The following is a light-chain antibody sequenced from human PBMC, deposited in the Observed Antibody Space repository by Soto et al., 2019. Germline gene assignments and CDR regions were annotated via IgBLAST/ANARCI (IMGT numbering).Light chain of an antibody. Sequence: DIQMTQSPSSLSASVGDRITITCRASEGIGNFLDWYQQKPVKVPKLLIYAASTSQSGVPFRFRADGSGTDFTLTITSLQPEDVATYYCHNYCSAPGTFGRGTKVEIK. V-gene: IGKV1-27*01. CDR2: AAS. J-gene: IGKJ4*02. CDR1: EGIGNF. CDR3: HNYCSAPGT.